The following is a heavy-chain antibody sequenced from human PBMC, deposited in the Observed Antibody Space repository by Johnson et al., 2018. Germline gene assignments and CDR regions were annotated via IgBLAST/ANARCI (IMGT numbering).Heavy chain of an antibody. V-gene: IGHV3-48*01. Sequence: VQLVESGGGLVQPGGSLRLSCAASGFTFSSYSMNWVRQAPGKGLEWVSYISSSSSTIYYADSVKGRFTISRDNAKNSLYLQMNSLRAEDTAGYYCARDWGGSGSYLFAFDIWGQGTMVTVSS. J-gene: IGHJ3*02. CDR1: GFTFSSYS. CDR2: ISSSSSTI. D-gene: IGHD1-26*01. CDR3: ARDWGGSGSYLFAFDI.